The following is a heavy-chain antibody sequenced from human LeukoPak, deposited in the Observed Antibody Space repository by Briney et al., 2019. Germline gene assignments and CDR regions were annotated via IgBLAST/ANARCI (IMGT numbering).Heavy chain of an antibody. CDR1: GFTFSSYE. D-gene: IGHD3-10*02. V-gene: IGHV3-48*03. Sequence: GGSLRLSCAASGFTFSSYEMNWVRQAPGKGLEGGSYISSSGSTIYYADSVKGRFTISRDNSKNSLYLQMNSLRAEDTAVYYCAELGITMIGGVWGKGTTVTISS. CDR2: ISSSGSTI. CDR3: AELGITMIGGV. J-gene: IGHJ6*04.